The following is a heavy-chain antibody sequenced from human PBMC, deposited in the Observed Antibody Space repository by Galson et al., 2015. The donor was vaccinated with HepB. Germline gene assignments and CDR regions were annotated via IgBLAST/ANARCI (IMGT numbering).Heavy chain of an antibody. Sequence: ETLSLTCTVSGGSTNNYSWGWLRPPPGKGLEWIGYISYTRTTNYNPSLKSRVTISVDTSKSQFSLRLTSVTASDSAVDYCARLAGGSYPTYLYYMAVWGKGTTATVSS. CDR3: ARLAGGSYPTYLYYMAV. CDR2: ISYTRTT. V-gene: IGHV4-59*08. D-gene: IGHD1-26*01. CDR1: GGSTNNYS. J-gene: IGHJ6*03.